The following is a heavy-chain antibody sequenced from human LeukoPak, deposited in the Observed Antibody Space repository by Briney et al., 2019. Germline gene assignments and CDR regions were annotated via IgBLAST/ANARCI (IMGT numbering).Heavy chain of an antibody. Sequence: GDSVKVSCKASGYTFTSYGISWVRQAPGQGLEWMGWISAYNGNTNYAQKLQGRVTMTTDTSTSTAYMELRSLRSDDTAVYYCAREKGQLVPIRDAFDIWGQGTMVTVSS. CDR3: AREKGQLVPIRDAFDI. D-gene: IGHD6-13*01. V-gene: IGHV1-18*01. CDR1: GYTFTSYG. J-gene: IGHJ3*02. CDR2: ISAYNGNT.